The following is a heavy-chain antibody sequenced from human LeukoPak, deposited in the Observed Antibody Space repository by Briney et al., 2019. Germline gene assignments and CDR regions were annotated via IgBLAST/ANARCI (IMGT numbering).Heavy chain of an antibody. Sequence: ASVKVSCKASGYTFTSYGISWVRQAPGQGLEWMGWISAYNGNTNYAQKLQGRVTMTTDTSTSTAYMELRSLRSDDTAVYYCARIGYCSSTSCYHLDYWGQGTPVTVSS. D-gene: IGHD2-2*01. CDR1: GYTFTSYG. CDR3: ARIGYCSSTSCYHLDY. J-gene: IGHJ4*02. CDR2: ISAYNGNT. V-gene: IGHV1-18*01.